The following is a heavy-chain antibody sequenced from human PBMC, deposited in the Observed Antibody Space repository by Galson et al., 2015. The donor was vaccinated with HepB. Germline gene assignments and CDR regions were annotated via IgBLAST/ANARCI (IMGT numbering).Heavy chain of an antibody. J-gene: IGHJ6*02. CDR3: ARYHYGRGAYYYYGLDV. CDR1: GLNIRGNY. Sequence: SLRLSCAGAGLNIRGNYMTWLLQAPGKRPEWVSLIFSGGSTYYTDSVKGRFSVSRDDSKNTIYLQMNSLRVGDTAVYYCARYHYGRGAYYYYGLDVWGRGTTVTVSS. CDR2: IFSGGST. V-gene: IGHV3-66*01. D-gene: IGHD3-10*01.